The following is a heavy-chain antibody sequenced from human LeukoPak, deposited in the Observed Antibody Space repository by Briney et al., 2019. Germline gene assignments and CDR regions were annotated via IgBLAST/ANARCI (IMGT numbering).Heavy chain of an antibody. Sequence: SETLSLTCTVSGDSISSGGYYWGWIRQPPGKGLEWIGSIYYSGCTYYNPSLKSRVTISVETSKNQFSLKLSSVTAADTAVYYCASHSSYVSPFRSWGRGPLVTVSP. CDR3: ASHSSYVSPFRS. V-gene: IGHV4-39*01. CDR2: IYYSGCT. D-gene: IGHD3-10*02. CDR1: GDSISSGGYY. J-gene: IGHJ5*02.